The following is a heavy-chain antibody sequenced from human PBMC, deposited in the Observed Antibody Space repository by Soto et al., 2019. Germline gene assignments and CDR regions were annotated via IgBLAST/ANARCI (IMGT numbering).Heavy chain of an antibody. CDR2: INLSGGT. V-gene: IGHV4-34*01. D-gene: IGHD3-16*01. CDR3: ARVLVTYGGIMVPYNWFDT. CDR1: GESFSGHH. J-gene: IGHJ5*02. Sequence: PSETLSLTCAVYGESFSGHHWAWIRQPPGKGLEWIGEINLSGGTNYNPSLKSRVTISVDTSKNQFSLKLTSVTAADTAVYYCARVLVTYGGIMVPYNWFDTWGQGKLVTVSS.